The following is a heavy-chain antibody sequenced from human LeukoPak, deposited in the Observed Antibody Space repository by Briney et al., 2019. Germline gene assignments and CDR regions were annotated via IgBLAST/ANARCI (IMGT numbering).Heavy chain of an antibody. D-gene: IGHD4-17*01. CDR3: ARAFPFDDYGDPDAFDI. V-gene: IGHV4-30-2*01. Sequence: SQTLSLTCAVSVGSISSGGYYWSWIRQPPGKGLEWIGNIYHSGSTYYNPSLKSRVTISVDRSNNQFSLKLTSVTAADTAVYYCARAFPFDDYGDPDAFDIWGQGTMVTVSS. CDR2: IYHSGST. J-gene: IGHJ3*02. CDR1: VGSISSGGYY.